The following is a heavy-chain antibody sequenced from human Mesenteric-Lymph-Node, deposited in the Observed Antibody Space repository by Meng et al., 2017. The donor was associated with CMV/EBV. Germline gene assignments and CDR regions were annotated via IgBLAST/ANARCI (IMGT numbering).Heavy chain of an antibody. V-gene: IGHV4-59*01. J-gene: IGHJ5*02. CDR2: IYYSGNT. Sequence: GSLRLSCTVSGGSLSSYYWSWIRQPPGKGLEWIGYIYYSGNTNYNPSLKSRVTLSVAASKNQFSLKLNSVTAADTAVYYCARLWGYSGSYIGDWFDPWGRGTLVTVSS. CDR3: ARLWGYSGSYIGDWFDP. D-gene: IGHD1-26*01. CDR1: GGSLSSYY.